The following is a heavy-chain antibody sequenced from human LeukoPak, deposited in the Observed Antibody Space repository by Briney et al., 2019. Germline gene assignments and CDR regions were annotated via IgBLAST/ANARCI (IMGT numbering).Heavy chain of an antibody. D-gene: IGHD3-22*01. Sequence: ASVKVSCKASGYTFTSHYMYWVRQAPGQGLEWMGMINPSGGSTGCAQKFQGRVTMTRDTSTSTVYMELTSLRSEDTAVYYCARAPTDYYDSSGYSRLDYWGQGTLVTVSS. CDR3: ARAPTDYYDSSGYSRLDY. V-gene: IGHV1-46*01. J-gene: IGHJ4*02. CDR1: GYTFTSHY. CDR2: INPSGGST.